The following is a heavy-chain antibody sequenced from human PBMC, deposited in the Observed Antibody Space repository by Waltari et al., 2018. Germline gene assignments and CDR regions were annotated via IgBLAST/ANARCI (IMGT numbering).Heavy chain of an antibody. CDR1: GFTFRGHG. CDR2: IKADGSEQ. CDR3: ARGSAYYVRVWDY. D-gene: IGHD3-16*01. J-gene: IGHJ4*02. V-gene: IGHV3-7*03. Sequence: EVQLVESGGTLVQPGGSLRLSCAASGFTFRGHGMAWVRQAPGKGLELVANIKADGSEQYYVGSVRGRFTISRDNAENSLYLQMNSLIADDTAVYYCARGSAYYVRVWDYWGQGTLVTVSS.